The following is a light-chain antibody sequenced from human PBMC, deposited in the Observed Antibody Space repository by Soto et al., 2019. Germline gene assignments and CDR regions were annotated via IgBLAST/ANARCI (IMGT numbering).Light chain of an antibody. CDR2: AAS. Sequence: DIQMTQSPSSLSASVGDRVTITCRASQSISYFLNWYQQKSGTAPKLLIYAASSLQSGVPLRFSGSGSGTDFTLTISSLQPEDVATYYCQKYNSAPLTFGGGTKVEIK. CDR3: QKYNSAPLT. CDR1: QSISYF. V-gene: IGKV1-39*01. J-gene: IGKJ4*01.